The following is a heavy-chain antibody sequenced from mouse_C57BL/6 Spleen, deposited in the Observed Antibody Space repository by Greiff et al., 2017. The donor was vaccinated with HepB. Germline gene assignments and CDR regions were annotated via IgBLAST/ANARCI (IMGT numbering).Heavy chain of an antibody. CDR3: ARMTIRYFDV. D-gene: IGHD2-12*01. CDR2: IWSGGST. V-gene: IGHV2-2*01. J-gene: IGHJ1*03. Sequence: QVQLQQSGPGLVQPSQSLSITCTVSGFSLTSYGVHWVRQSPGKGLEWLGVIWSGGSTDYNAAFISRLSISKDNSKSQVFFKMNSLQADDTAIYYCARMTIRYFDVWGTGTTVTVSS. CDR1: GFSLTSYG.